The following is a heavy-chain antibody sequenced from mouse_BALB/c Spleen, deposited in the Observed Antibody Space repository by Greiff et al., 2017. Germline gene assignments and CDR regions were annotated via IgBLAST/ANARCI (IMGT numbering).Heavy chain of an antibody. J-gene: IGHJ1*01. Sequence: EVHLVESGGGLVKPGGSLKLSCAASGFTFSSYAMSWVRQSPEKRLEWVAEISSGGSYTYYPDTVTGRFTISRDNAKNTLYLEMSSLRSEDTAMYYCAREGRRYFDVWGAGTTVTVSS. V-gene: IGHV5-9-4*01. CDR3: AREGRRYFDV. D-gene: IGHD3-3*01. CDR1: GFTFSSYA. CDR2: ISSGGSYT.